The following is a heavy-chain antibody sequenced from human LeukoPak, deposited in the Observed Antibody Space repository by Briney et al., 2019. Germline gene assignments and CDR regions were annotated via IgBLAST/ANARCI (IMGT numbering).Heavy chain of an antibody. V-gene: IGHV4-59*08. CDR2: IYSSGST. D-gene: IGHD7-27*01. Sequence: SETLSLTCSVSGGSISNYFWTWIRRPPGKGLEWIGNIYSSGSTYYNPSLKSRVTISVDTSKNRSSLKLSTVTAADTAVYYCARRPTGDPKFDYWGQGTLVTVSS. CDR1: GGSISNYF. CDR3: ARRPTGDPKFDY. J-gene: IGHJ4*02.